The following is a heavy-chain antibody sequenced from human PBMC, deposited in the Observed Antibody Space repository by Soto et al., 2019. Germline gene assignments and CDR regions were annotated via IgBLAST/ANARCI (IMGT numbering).Heavy chain of an antibody. CDR3: AKGALSSGWY. CDR2: ISYDGSNK. D-gene: IGHD6-19*01. CDR1: GFTFSSYA. Sequence: PVGSVRLSCAASGFTFSSYAMHWVRQAPGKGLEWVAVISYDGSNKYYADSVKGRFTISRDNSKNTLYLQMNSLRAEDTAVYYCAKGALSSGWYWGQGKTVTVSS. V-gene: IGHV3-30-3*01. J-gene: IGHJ4*01.